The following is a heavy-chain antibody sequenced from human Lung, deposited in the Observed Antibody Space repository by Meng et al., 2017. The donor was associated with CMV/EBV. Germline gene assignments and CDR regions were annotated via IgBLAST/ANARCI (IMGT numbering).Heavy chain of an antibody. D-gene: IGHD2-2*01. CDR1: GGSISSGGYY. CDR3: ARDVSDHCSSTSCYRLGAFDI. J-gene: IGHJ3*02. Sequence: LRLSCTVSGGSISSGGYYWSWIRQHPGKGLEWIGYIYYSGSTYYNPSLKSRVTISVDTSKNQFSLKLSSVTAADTAVYYCARDVSDHCSSTSCYRLGAFDIWGQGXMVTVSS. V-gene: IGHV4-31*03. CDR2: IYYSGST.